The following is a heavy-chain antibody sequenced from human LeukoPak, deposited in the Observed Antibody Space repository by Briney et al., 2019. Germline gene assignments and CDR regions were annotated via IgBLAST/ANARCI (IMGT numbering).Heavy chain of an antibody. J-gene: IGHJ4*02. V-gene: IGHV3-23*01. CDR3: ANLYSYGPNLRSPFDY. Sequence: PGGSLRLSCAASGFTFSSYGMSWVRQAPGKGLEWVSAISGSGGSTYYADSVKGRFTISRDNSKNTLYLQMNSLRAEDTAVYYCANLYSYGPNLRSPFDYWGQGTLVTVSS. CDR2: ISGSGGST. CDR1: GFTFSSYG. D-gene: IGHD5-18*01.